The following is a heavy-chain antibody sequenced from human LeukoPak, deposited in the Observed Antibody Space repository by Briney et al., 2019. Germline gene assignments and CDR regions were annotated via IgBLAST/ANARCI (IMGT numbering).Heavy chain of an antibody. D-gene: IGHD5-12*01. J-gene: IGHJ4*02. CDR2: ISPSGGGT. Sequence: ASAKVSCKAPGNSHIHWVRQAPGQGLEWMGMISPSGGGTSYAQKLQGRVTMTRDRSTSIVYMEVNSLRSEDTGVYFCASGGYDWDAYDYWGQGTPVTVSS. CDR1: GNSH. CDR3: ASGGYDWDAYDY. V-gene: IGHV1-46*04.